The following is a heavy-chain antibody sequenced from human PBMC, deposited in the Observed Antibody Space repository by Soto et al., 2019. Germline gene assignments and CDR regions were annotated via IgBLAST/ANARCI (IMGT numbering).Heavy chain of an antibody. CDR1: GFIFSDSA. CDR2: IRTKTNDYAA. CDR3: STRGDGYNADFDY. J-gene: IGHJ4*02. Sequence: GGSLRLSCAASGFIFSDSAIHWVRQASGKGLEWVGRIRTKTNDYAATYAPSVEGRFTISRDDSKNTAYLQMNSLKTEDTAVYYCSTRGDGYNADFDYWGQGTLVTVSS. V-gene: IGHV3-73*01. D-gene: IGHD5-12*01.